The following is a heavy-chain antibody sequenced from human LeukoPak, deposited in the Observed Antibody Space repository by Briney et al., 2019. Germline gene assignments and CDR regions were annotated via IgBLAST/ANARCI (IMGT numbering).Heavy chain of an antibody. CDR3: ARLVVHYYDNTGYLDY. D-gene: IGHD3-22*01. J-gene: IGHJ4*02. CDR1: GGSISSSSYY. CDR2: IYYSGST. V-gene: IGHV4-39*01. Sequence: SETLSLTCTVSGGSISSSSYYWGWIRQPPGKGLKWIGTIYYSGSTYYNPSLKSRVTISVDTSKNHFSLKLSSVTAADTAVYYCARLVVHYYDNTGYLDYWGQGTLVTVSS.